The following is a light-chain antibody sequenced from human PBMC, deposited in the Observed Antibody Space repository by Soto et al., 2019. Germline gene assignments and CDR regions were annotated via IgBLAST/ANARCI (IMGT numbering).Light chain of an antibody. Sequence: EIVLTQSAGTLSLSPGERATLSCRASQTVSGSYLAWFQQKPGQAPRLLIYAASTRAAGVPDRFSGSGSGTDFSLTINRLEPEDFAVYYCQHYGSSPWTFGQGTKVDIK. CDR1: QTVSGSY. J-gene: IGKJ1*01. CDR2: AAS. CDR3: QHYGSSPWT. V-gene: IGKV3-20*01.